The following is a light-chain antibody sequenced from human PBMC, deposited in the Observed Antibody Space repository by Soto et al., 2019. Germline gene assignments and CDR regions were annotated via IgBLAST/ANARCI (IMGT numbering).Light chain of an antibody. V-gene: IGKV3-20*01. CDR2: GAS. Sequence: EFVLTQSPATLSLSPGERATLSCRASQSVSSNYLAWYQQKPRQAPSLLIYGASSTATGIPDRFSGSGSGTDFTLTISRLEPEDFAVYYCHQYCNSRTFGQGTKVEIK. CDR1: QSVSSNY. J-gene: IGKJ1*01. CDR3: HQYCNSRT.